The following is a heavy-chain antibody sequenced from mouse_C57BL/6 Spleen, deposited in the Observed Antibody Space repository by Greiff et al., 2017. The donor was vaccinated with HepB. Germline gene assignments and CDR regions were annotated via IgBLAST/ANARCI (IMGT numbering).Heavy chain of an antibody. D-gene: IGHD2-2*01. CDR2: ISSGGSYT. J-gene: IGHJ2*01. V-gene: IGHV5-6*01. Sequence: DVHLVESGGDLVKPGGSLKLSCAASGFTFSSYGMSWVRQTPDKRLEWVATISSGGSYTYYPDSVKGRFTISRDNAKNTLYLQMSSLKSEDTAMYYCARQMVTTWNYFDYWGQGTTLTVSS. CDR3: ARQMVTTWNYFDY. CDR1: GFTFSSYG.